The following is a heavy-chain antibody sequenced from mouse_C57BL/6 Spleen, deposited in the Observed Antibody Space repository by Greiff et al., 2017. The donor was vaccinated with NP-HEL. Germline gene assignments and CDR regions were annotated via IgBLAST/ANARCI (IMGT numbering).Heavy chain of an antibody. V-gene: IGHV1-80*01. D-gene: IGHD1-1*01. J-gene: IGHJ3*01. CDR1: GYAFSSYW. CDR3: ARTRGSSTWFAD. CDR2: IYPGDGDT. Sequence: QVQLKESGAELVKPGASVKISCKASGYAFSSYWMNWVKQRPGKGLEWIGQIYPGDGDTNYNGKFKGKATLTADKSSSTAYMQLSSLTSEDSAVYFCARTRGSSTWFADWGQGTLVTVSA.